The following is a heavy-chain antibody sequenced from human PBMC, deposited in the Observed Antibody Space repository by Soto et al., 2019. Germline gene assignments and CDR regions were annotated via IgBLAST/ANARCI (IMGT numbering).Heavy chain of an antibody. CDR2: IYNSGRGST. D-gene: IGHD6-19*01. J-gene: IGHJ4*02. CDR1: GSSMTTYY. V-gene: IGHV4-59*01. Sequence: SETLSLTCSVSGSSMTTYYWHWIRQAPGKGLEWIGFIYNSGRGSTNYSPSLKSRVSISADTSRNQFSLKMSSVTAADTAVYYCARGWDANSWGQGALVTVSS. CDR3: ARGWDANS.